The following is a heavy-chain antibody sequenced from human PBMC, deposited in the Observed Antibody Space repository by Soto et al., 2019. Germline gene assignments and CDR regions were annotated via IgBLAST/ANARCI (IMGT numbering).Heavy chain of an antibody. V-gene: IGHV1-2*02. D-gene: IGHD3-9*01. Sequence: ASVKVSCKASGYTFTGYYMHWVRQAPGQGLEWMGWINPNSGGTNYAQKFRGRVTMTRDTSISTAYMELSRLRSDDTAVYYCARARYFDHPTDYYYYYGMDVWGQGTTVTVSS. CDR3: ARARYFDHPTDYYYYYGMDV. J-gene: IGHJ6*02. CDR2: INPNSGGT. CDR1: GYTFTGYY.